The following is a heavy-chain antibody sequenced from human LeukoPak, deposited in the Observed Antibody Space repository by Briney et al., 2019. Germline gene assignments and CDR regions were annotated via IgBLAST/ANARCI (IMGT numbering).Heavy chain of an antibody. Sequence: SETLSLTCAVYGGSFSGYYWSWIRQPPGKGLEWIGEIKHSGSTNYNPSLKSRVTISVDTSKNQFSLKLSSVTAAETAVYYCARLPGGLKYYYDSSGYYYPTVDAFDIWGQGTMVTVSS. CDR2: IKHSGST. CDR1: GGSFSGYY. D-gene: IGHD3-22*01. V-gene: IGHV4-34*01. CDR3: ARLPGGLKYYYDSSGYYYPTVDAFDI. J-gene: IGHJ3*02.